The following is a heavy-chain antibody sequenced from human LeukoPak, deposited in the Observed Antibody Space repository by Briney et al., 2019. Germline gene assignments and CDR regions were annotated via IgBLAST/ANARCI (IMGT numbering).Heavy chain of an antibody. V-gene: IGHV3-9*01. CDR1: GFTFDDDA. Sequence: GGSLRLSCAASGFTFDDDAMHWVRQAPGKGLEWVSGVSWNGGSVDYAESVKGRFTITRGNDKNSLYLQMNSLRVEDTAFYYCAKDDSSGGNSIFDSWGQGTLVTVSS. D-gene: IGHD4-23*01. J-gene: IGHJ4*02. CDR3: AKDDSSGGNSIFDS. CDR2: VSWNGGSV.